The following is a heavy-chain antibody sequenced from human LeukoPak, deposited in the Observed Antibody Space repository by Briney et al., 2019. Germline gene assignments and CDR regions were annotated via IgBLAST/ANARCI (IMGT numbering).Heavy chain of an antibody. CDR1: GFTFTTYW. CDR2: INQDGSEK. V-gene: IGHV3-7*03. J-gene: IGHJ4*02. CDR3: ARAVTSTEGY. Sequence: PGGSLRLSCAASGFTFTTYWMTWVRQAPGKGLKWVASINQDGSEKYYVDSVKGRFTISRDNAQKSLYLEMKSLSAKDTAVYYCARAVTSTEGYWGQGTLVTVSS.